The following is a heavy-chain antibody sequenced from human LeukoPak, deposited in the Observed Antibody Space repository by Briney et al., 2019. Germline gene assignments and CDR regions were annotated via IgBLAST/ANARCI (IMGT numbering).Heavy chain of an antibody. J-gene: IGHJ4*02. CDR2: IYYSGST. Sequence: SETLSLTCTVSGGSISSYYWSWIRQPPGKGLEWIGYIYYSGSTNYNPSLKSRVTISVDTSKNQFSLKVSSVTAADTAVYYRARSHSVWTSFDYWGQGTLVTVSS. V-gene: IGHV4-59*01. CDR3: ARSHSVWTSFDY. CDR1: GGSISSYY. D-gene: IGHD3/OR15-3a*01.